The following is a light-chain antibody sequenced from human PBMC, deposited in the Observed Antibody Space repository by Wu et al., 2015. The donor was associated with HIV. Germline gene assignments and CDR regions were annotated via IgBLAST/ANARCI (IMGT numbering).Light chain of an antibody. Sequence: EIVLTQSPGTLSLSPGERATLSCRASQSVSSNLAWYQQKPGQAPRLLIFGASTRATGIPARFSGSGSGTDFTLTISSLQSEDFAFYYCQQYDRWRTFGQGTKV. CDR1: QSVSSN. J-gene: IGKJ1*01. CDR3: QQYDRWRT. V-gene: IGKV3-15*01. CDR2: GAS.